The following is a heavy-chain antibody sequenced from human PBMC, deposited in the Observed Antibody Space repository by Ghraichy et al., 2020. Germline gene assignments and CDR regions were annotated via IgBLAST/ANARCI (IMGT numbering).Heavy chain of an antibody. Sequence: GGSLRLSCAASGFSFSNYIMNWVRQAPGKGLEWVSHISSSSRTISYADSVKGRFTVSRDNAKNSLFLQMNSLRAEDTALYYCVRDGCSGRTCTFYNWGQGALVTVSS. D-gene: IGHD2-15*01. CDR3: VRDGCSGRTCTFYN. J-gene: IGHJ4*02. CDR1: GFSFSNYI. CDR2: ISSSSRTI. V-gene: IGHV3-48*01.